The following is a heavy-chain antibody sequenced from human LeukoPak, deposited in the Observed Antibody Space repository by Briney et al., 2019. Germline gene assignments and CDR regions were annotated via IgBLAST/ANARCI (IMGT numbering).Heavy chain of an antibody. CDR1: GFTLSDHY. CDR3: ARAGEAYSGHWNVDC. CDR2: TRNKANGYTT. D-gene: IGHD1-1*01. V-gene: IGHV3-72*01. J-gene: IGHJ4*02. Sequence: GGSLRLSCAASGFTLSDHYVDWVRQAPGKGLEWVGRTRNKANGYTTEFAASVKGRFTISRDDSSNSLHLQMNSLKTEDTAVYFCARAGEAYSGHWNVDCWGQGTLVTVSS.